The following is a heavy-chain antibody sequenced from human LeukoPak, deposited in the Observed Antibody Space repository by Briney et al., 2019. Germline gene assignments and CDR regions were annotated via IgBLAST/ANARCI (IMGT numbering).Heavy chain of an antibody. D-gene: IGHD6-13*01. CDR2: IKQDGSEK. Sequence: GGSLRLFCAVSGFSVSGYWMTWVRQAPGKGLEWVANIKQDGSEKNYVDSVKGRFTISRDNAENSLFLQMNSLRAEDTAVYYCAREWQGGIAAAGTRIEGDYWGQGTLVAVSS. CDR1: GFSVSGYW. V-gene: IGHV3-7*01. CDR3: AREWQGGIAAAGTRIEGDY. J-gene: IGHJ4*02.